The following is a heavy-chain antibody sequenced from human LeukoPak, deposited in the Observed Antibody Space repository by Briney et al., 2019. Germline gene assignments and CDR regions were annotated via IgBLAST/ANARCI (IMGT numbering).Heavy chain of an antibody. J-gene: IGHJ4*02. D-gene: IGHD1-14*01. CDR2: INPNSGGT. CDR1: GYTFTGHY. CDR3: ARGGKRGSGRYYFDY. Sequence: ASVKVSCKASGYTFTGHYMHWVRQAPGQGLEWMGWINPNSGGTNYAQKFQGRVTMTRDTSISTAYMELSRLRSDDTAVYYCARGGKRGSGRYYFDYWGQGTLVTVSS. V-gene: IGHV1-2*02.